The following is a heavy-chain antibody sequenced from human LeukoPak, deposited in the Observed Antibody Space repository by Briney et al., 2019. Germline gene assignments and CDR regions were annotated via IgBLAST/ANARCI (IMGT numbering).Heavy chain of an antibody. CDR3: ARDRTYYDFWSGYYWTDAFDI. CDR2: ISYDGSNK. CDR1: GFTFSSYG. V-gene: IGHV3-30*03. Sequence: PGRSLRLSCAASGFTFSSYGMHWVRQAPGKGLEWVAIISYDGSNKYYADSVKGRFTISRDNSKNTLYLQMNSLRAEDTAVYYCARDRTYYDFWSGYYWTDAFDIWGQGTMVTVSS. J-gene: IGHJ3*02. D-gene: IGHD3-3*01.